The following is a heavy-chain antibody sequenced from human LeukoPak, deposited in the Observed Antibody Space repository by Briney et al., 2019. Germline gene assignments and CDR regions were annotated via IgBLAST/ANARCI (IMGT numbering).Heavy chain of an antibody. J-gene: IGHJ6*03. CDR2: ISGGGGST. Sequence: GGSLRLSCIASGLTFNNYAMSWVRQAPGKGLEWVSVISGGGGSTNYADSVKGRFTISRDNSKNTLYLQMNSPRAEDTALYYCAKVEYSGWPNYYYYYVDVWGKGTTVTVSS. CDR1: GLTFNNYA. CDR3: AKVEYSGWPNYYYYYVDV. D-gene: IGHD6-19*01. V-gene: IGHV3-23*01.